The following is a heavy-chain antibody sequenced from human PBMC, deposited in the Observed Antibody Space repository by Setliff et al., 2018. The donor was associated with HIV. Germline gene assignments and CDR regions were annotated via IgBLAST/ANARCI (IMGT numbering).Heavy chain of an antibody. J-gene: IGHJ5*02. V-gene: IGHV4-31*03. CDR3: AREPYCSGGSCYNNWFDP. Sequence: PSETLSLTCTVSGGSISSGGYYWSWIRQHPGKGLEWIGYIYYSGSTYYNPSLKSRVTISVDTSKNQFSLKLSSVTAADTAVYYCAREPYCSGGSCYNNWFDPWGQGTLVTVSS. CDR2: IYYSGST. D-gene: IGHD2-15*01. CDR1: GGSISSGGYY.